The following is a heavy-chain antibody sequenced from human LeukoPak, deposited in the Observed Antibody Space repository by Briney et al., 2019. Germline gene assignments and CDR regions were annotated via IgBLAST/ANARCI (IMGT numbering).Heavy chain of an antibody. J-gene: IGHJ4*02. D-gene: IGHD2-21*02. V-gene: IGHV3-53*01. CDR1: GFTVSSNY. Sequence: GGSLRLSCAASGFTVSSNYMSWVRQAPGKGLEGVSVIYSGGSTYYADSVKGRFTISRDNSKNTLYLQMNSLRAEDTAVYYCATAATLAYCGGDCYGRFDYWGQGTLVTVSS. CDR2: IYSGGST. CDR3: ATAATLAYCGGDCYGRFDY.